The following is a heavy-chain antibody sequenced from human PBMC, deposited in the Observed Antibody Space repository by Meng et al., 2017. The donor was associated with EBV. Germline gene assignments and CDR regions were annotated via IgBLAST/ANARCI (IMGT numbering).Heavy chain of an antibody. D-gene: IGHD6-13*01. CDR2: IIPIFGTA. CDR1: GSTFSSYS. CDR3: ARAEIAAAGRLDY. J-gene: IGHJ4*02. V-gene: IGHV1-69*06. Sequence: QLATSVAELNQPGSLFKCSCKASGSTFSSYSISWVRQAPGQGLEWMGGIIPIFGTANYAQKFQGRVTITADKSTSTAYMELSSLRSEDTAVYYCARAEIAAAGRLDYWGQGTLVTVSS.